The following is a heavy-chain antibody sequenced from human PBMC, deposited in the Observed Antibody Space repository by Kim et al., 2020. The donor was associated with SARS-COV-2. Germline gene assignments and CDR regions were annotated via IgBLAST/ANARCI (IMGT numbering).Heavy chain of an antibody. CDR2: YN. J-gene: IGHJ4*02. Sequence: YNEYAVSVKSRITINPDTSKNQFSLQFNSVTPEDTAVYYCAGGWTNVDYWGQGTLVTVSS. V-gene: IGHV6-1*01. CDR3: AGGWTNVDY. D-gene: IGHD1-1*01.